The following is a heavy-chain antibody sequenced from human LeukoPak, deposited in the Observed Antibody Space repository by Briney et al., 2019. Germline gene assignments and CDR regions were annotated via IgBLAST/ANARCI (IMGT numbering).Heavy chain of an antibody. CDR1: GYTFTSYD. J-gene: IGHJ5*02. CDR2: ISAYNGNT. CDR3: ARDRGFWWFDP. D-gene: IGHD3-10*01. V-gene: IGHV1-18*01. Sequence: ASVQVSCKASGYTFTSYDISWVRQAPGQGLERMGWISAYNGNTNYAQKLQGRVTMTTDTSTSTAYMELRSLRSDDTAVYYCARDRGFWWFDPWGQGTLVTVSS.